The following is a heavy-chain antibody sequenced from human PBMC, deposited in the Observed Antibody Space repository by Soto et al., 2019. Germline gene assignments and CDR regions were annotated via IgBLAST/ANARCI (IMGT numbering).Heavy chain of an antibody. V-gene: IGHV3-30-3*01. CDR1: GSTFSGYA. CDR2: ISRDGSNK. CDR3: ARDSSGWYNFDY. D-gene: IGHD6-19*01. Sequence: GGSLRLSCAASGSTFSGYAMDWVRQAPGKGLEWVAVISRDGSNKYYAESVKGRFTISRDNSKNTLYLQMNSLKVEDTALYYCARDSSGWYNFDYWGQGTVVTVSS. J-gene: IGHJ4*02.